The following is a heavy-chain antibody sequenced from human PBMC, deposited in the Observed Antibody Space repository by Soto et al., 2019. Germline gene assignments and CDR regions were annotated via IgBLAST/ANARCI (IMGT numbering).Heavy chain of an antibody. CDR2: IKQDGSEK. J-gene: IGHJ4*02. D-gene: IGHD6-19*01. CDR1: GFTFSSYW. Sequence: EVQLVESGGGLVQPGGSLRLSCAASGFTFSSYWMSWVRQAPGKGLEWVANIKQDGSEKYYVDSVKGRFTISRDNAKSSLYLQMNSLRAEDTAVYYCARALSSGWYDFDYWGQGTLVTVSS. V-gene: IGHV3-7*04. CDR3: ARALSSGWYDFDY.